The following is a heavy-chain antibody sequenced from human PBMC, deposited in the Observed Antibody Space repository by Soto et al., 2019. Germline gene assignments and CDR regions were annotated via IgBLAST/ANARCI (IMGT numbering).Heavy chain of an antibody. J-gene: IGHJ4*02. D-gene: IGHD6-19*01. CDR2: ISYDGSNK. CDR1: GFTFSSYA. V-gene: IGHV3-30-3*01. Sequence: GGSLRLSCAASGFTFSSYAMHWVRQAPGKGLEWVAVISYDGSNKYYADSVKGRFTISRDNSKNTLYLQMNSLRAEDTAVYYCARVTRRQSSGWNAFDYWGQGTLVTVSS. CDR3: ARVTRRQSSGWNAFDY.